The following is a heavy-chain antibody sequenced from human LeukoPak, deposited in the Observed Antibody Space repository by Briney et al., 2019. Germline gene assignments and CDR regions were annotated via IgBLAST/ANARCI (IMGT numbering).Heavy chain of an antibody. V-gene: IGHV1-18*04. CDR1: GYTFTGYY. J-gene: IGHJ1*01. D-gene: IGHD6-13*01. Sequence: ASVKVSCKASGYTFTGYYMHWVRQAPGQGLEWMGWISAYNGNTNYAQKLQGRVTMTTDTSTSTAYMEPRSLRSDDTAVYYCARGPYPGIAAAGTWYFQHWGQGTLVTVSS. CDR2: ISAYNGNT. CDR3: ARGPYPGIAAAGTWYFQH.